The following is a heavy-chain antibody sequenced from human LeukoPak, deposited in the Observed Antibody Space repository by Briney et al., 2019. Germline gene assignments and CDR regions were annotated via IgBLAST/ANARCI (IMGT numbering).Heavy chain of an antibody. V-gene: IGHV4-31*03. Sequence: SETLSLTCTVSGGSISSGGYYWSWIRQHPGKGLEWIGYIYYSGSTYYNPSLKSRVTISVDTSKNQFSLKLSSVTAADTAVYYCARGGRYDSSGYSVLYYYYYYMDVWGEGTTVTVSS. CDR3: ARGGRYDSSGYSVLYYYYYYMDV. CDR1: GGSISSGGYY. J-gene: IGHJ6*03. D-gene: IGHD3-22*01. CDR2: IYYSGST.